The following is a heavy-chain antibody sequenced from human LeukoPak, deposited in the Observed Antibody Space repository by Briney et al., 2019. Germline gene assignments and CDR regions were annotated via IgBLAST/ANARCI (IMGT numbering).Heavy chain of an antibody. Sequence: GGSLRLSCAASGFTFSSYGMNWVRQAPGKGLEWVAVTSYDGSLKFYADSVKGRFTISRDNSKNTLALQMNSLRAEDTAVYHCAKTESPMVRGVINGMDVWGQGTTVTVSS. CDR2: TSYDGSLK. J-gene: IGHJ6*02. D-gene: IGHD3-10*01. V-gene: IGHV3-30*18. CDR1: GFTFSSYG. CDR3: AKTESPMVRGVINGMDV.